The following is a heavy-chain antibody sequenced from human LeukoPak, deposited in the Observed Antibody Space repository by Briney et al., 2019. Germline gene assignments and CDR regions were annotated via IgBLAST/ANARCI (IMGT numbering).Heavy chain of an antibody. V-gene: IGHV4-34*01. CDR2: INHSGST. J-gene: IGHJ5*02. CDR1: GGSFSGYY. CDR3: AIHIVVVPAAKKKNWFDP. D-gene: IGHD2-2*01. Sequence: SETLSLTCAAYGGSFSGYYWSWIRQPPGRGLEWIGEINHSGSTNYNPSLKSRVTISVDTSKNQFSLKLSSVTAADTAVYYCAIHIVVVPAAKKKNWFDPWGQGTLVTVSS.